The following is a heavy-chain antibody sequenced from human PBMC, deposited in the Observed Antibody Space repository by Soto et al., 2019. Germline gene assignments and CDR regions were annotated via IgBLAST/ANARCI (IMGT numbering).Heavy chain of an antibody. D-gene: IGHD2-2*01. CDR3: ARGGTTLPLDV. CDR1: GYSFTNYW. Sequence: GESLKISCEASGYSFTNYWINWVRQMPGKGLEWMGRVDPTGSHPNYSPSFQGHVTVSVDRSISTAYLQWSSLKASDSAVYYCARGGTTLPLDVWGQGTTVTVSS. V-gene: IGHV5-10-1*01. CDR2: VDPTGSHP. J-gene: IGHJ6*02.